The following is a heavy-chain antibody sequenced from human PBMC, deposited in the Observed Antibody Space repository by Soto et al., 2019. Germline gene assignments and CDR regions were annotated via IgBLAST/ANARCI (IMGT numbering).Heavy chain of an antibody. CDR3: ARDEVAGTGRWFDP. V-gene: IGHV4-59*01. CDR2: IYYSGTT. CDR1: GGSISTYY. Sequence: PSETLSLTCTVSGGSISTYYWSWIRQPPGKGLEWIGFIYYSGTTNYNPSLKSRVTISVDTSKNQFSLKLSSVTAADTAVYYCARDEVAGTGRWFDPWGQGTLVTVSS. J-gene: IGHJ5*02. D-gene: IGHD6-19*01.